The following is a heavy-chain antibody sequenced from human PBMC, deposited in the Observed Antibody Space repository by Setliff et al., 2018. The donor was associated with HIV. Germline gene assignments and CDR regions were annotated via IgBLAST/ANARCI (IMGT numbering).Heavy chain of an antibody. CDR3: ARFGGTYSSNYFDF. Sequence: KLPETLSLTCTVSGGSISGHYWSWIRQPPGKGLEWIGNIFYSGSTNNNPSLKSRVSISVDTSKNQFSLKLRSVTAADTAVYYCARFGGTYSSNYFDFWGQGTLVTVSS. V-gene: IGHV4-59*11. J-gene: IGHJ4*02. D-gene: IGHD1-26*01. CDR2: IFYSGST. CDR1: GGSISGHY.